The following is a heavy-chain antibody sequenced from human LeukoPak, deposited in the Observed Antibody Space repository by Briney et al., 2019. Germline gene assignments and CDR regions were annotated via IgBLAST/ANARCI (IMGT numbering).Heavy chain of an antibody. J-gene: IGHJ6*03. CDR2: ISSSSSFI. V-gene: IGHV3-21*01. CDR3: ARVPPSVYYGSGSSAPYYYYYYMDV. CDR1: GFNFSSYS. D-gene: IGHD3-10*01. Sequence: GGSLRLSCAGSGFNFSSYSMSWVRQAPWKGLEFVSSISSSSSFIYYADSVKGRFTISRDNAKNSLYLQMNSLRAEDTAVYYCARVPPSVYYGSGSSAPYYYYYYMDVWGKGTTVTVSS.